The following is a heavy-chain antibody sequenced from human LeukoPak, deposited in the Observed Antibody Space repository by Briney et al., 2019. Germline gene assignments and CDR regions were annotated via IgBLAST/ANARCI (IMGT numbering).Heavy chain of an antibody. D-gene: IGHD1-26*01. CDR2: IIPIFGTA. Sequence: SVKVSCKASGGTFSSYAISWVRQAPGQGLEWMGGIIPIFGTANYAQKFQGRVTITADKSTSTAYMELSSLRSEDTAVYYCARGGSYGGDYFDYWGQGTLVTVSS. V-gene: IGHV1-69*06. CDR1: GGTFSSYA. J-gene: IGHJ4*02. CDR3: ARGGSYGGDYFDY.